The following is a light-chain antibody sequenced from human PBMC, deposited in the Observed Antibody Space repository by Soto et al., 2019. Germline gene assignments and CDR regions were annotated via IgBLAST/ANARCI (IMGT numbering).Light chain of an antibody. CDR2: AAS. J-gene: IGKJ2*01. CDR1: QSISSY. CDR3: QQSYSTPYT. V-gene: IGKV1-39*01. Sequence: GARVTITCRASQSISSYLNWYQQKPGKAPKLLIYAASSLQSGVPSRFSGSGSGTDFTLTISSLQPEDFATYYCQQSYSTPYTFGQGTKVDIK.